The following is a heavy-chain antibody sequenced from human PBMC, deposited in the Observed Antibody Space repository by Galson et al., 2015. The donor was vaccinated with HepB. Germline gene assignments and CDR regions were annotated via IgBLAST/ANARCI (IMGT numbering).Heavy chain of an antibody. D-gene: IGHD2-21*01. Sequence: SLRLSCAAPGITFSTYVMSWVRQAPGKGLEWVSSIVGSGESTFYADSVKGRFTISRDNSRNTLYLQMNRLRADDTAIYYCAKTSYCDGGPCFSGYFDSWDQGTLVAVSS. J-gene: IGHJ4*02. CDR2: IVGSGEST. CDR1: GITFSTYV. CDR3: AKTSYCDGGPCFSGYFDS. V-gene: IGHV3-23*01.